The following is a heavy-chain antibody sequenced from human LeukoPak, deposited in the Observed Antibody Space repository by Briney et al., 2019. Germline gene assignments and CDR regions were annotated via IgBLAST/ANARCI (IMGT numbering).Heavy chain of an antibody. CDR2: IYYSGST. V-gene: IGHV4-31*03. Sequence: SETLSLTCTVSGGSISSGGYYWSWIRQHPGKRLEWIGYIYYSGSTYYNPSLKSRVTISVDTSKNQFSLKLSSVTAADTAVYYCAREIGSGSGFDYWGQGTLVTVSS. D-gene: IGHD3-10*01. J-gene: IGHJ4*02. CDR1: GGSISSGGYY. CDR3: AREIGSGSGFDY.